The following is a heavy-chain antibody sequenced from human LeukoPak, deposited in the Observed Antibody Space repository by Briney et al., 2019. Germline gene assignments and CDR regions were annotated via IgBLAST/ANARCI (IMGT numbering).Heavy chain of an antibody. J-gene: IGHJ4*02. CDR1: GGHDSSNHS. V-gene: IGHV4-30-4*01. CDR2: IYYSGST. Sequence: SETLALICGVSGGHDSSNHSWSWIRQPPGKGLEWIGYIYYSGSTYYNPSLKSRVTISVDTSKNQFSLKLGSVTAADTAVYYCARDLLNEGNHLDYWGQGTLLTVSS. CDR3: ARDLLNEGNHLDY. D-gene: IGHD4-23*01.